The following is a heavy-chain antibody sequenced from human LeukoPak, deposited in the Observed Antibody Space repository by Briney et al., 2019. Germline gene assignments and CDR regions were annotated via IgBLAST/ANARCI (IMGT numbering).Heavy chain of an antibody. CDR2: IYHDDSPT. CDR1: GYSFTNYW. Sequence: GESLKISSKSSGYSFTNYWIGWVRQMPGKGLVWMRIIYHDDSPTRYSPSFQGQVIISLDKSISPSSLKWTCLKASDTAMYYCVSRPYGSSTTCFGPSYMDVWGKGNTLTVSS. CDR3: VSRPYGSSTTCFGPSYMDV. V-gene: IGHV5-51*01. D-gene: IGHD2-2*01. J-gene: IGHJ6*03.